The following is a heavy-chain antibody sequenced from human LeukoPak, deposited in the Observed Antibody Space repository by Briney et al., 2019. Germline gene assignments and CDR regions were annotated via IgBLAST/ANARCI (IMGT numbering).Heavy chain of an antibody. V-gene: IGHV3-7*03. CDR3: ARRQAVAFDY. J-gene: IGHJ4*02. CDR2: INQDGSEK. CDR1: GFIFSNFW. D-gene: IGHD6-19*01. Sequence: GGSLRLPCAASGFIFSNFWIYWVRQAPGKGLEWVANINQDGSEKYYVDSVKGRFTISRDNPKNSLFLQMNSLRAEDTAVYYCARRQAVAFDYWGQGTLVTVSS.